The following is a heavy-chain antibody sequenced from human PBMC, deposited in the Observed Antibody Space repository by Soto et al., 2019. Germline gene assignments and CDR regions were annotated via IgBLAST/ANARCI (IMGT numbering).Heavy chain of an antibody. CDR1: GYTFTNFG. CDR3: ARVGGVRGYHCVTAFDY. CDR2: ISVYNDKT. Sequence: QVQLVQSGAEVEEPGASVRVSCKASGYTFTNFGINWVRQAPGQGLEWMGWISVYNDKTNYAQNFQDRVTMTTGTSTSTGDMGLRRLRSDDTATYYCARVGGVRGYHCVTAFDYWGQGSLVTVSS. V-gene: IGHV1-18*01. J-gene: IGHJ4*02. D-gene: IGHD6-25*01.